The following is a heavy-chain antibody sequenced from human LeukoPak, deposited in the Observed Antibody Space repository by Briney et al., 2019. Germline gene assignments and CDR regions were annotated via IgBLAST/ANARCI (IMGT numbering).Heavy chain of an antibody. V-gene: IGHV4-61*02. CDR2: IYTSGST. CDR1: GGSISNGSYY. CDR3: AREDRRNAFDI. D-gene: IGHD1-14*01. Sequence: SETLSLTCTVSGGSISNGSYYWSWIRQPAGKGLEWIGRIYTSGSTNYNPSLKSRVTISVDTSKNQFSLKLSSVTAADTAVYYCAREDRRNAFDIWGQGTMVTVSS. J-gene: IGHJ3*02.